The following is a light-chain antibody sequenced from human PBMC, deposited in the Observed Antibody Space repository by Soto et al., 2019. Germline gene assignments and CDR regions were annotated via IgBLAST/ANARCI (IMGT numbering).Light chain of an antibody. CDR2: VNSDGSH. Sequence: QSVLTQSPSASASLGASVKLTCTLTSAHNSYAIAWHQQQPEKGPRYLMKVNSDGSHSKGDGIPDRFSGSSSGAERYLTISSLQSEDEADYYCQTWSTDIRVFGGGTKLTVL. CDR1: SAHNSYA. J-gene: IGLJ3*02. V-gene: IGLV4-69*01. CDR3: QTWSTDIRV.